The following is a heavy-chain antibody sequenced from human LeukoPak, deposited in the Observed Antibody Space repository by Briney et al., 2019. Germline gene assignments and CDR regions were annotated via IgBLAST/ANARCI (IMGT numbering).Heavy chain of an antibody. CDR1: GFTFSSYA. J-gene: IGHJ4*02. V-gene: IGHV3-74*01. D-gene: IGHD1-26*01. CDR3: VSSSHSGSYGY. CDR2: INSDGSST. Sequence: GGSLRLSCAASGFTFSSYAMHWVRQAPGKGLVWVSRINSDGSSTSYADSVKGRFTISRDNAKNTLYLQMNSLRAEDTAVYYCVSSSHSGSYGYWGQGTLVTVSS.